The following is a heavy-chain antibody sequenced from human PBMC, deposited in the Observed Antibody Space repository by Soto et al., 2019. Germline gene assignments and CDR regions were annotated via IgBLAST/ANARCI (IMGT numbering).Heavy chain of an antibody. J-gene: IGHJ4*02. V-gene: IGHV1-18*01. CDR3: ARGRYGDY. CDR1: GYAFTTYG. D-gene: IGHD1-1*01. CDR2: ISAHNGNT. Sequence: QVHLVQSGAEVKKPGASVRVSCKGSGYAFTTYGITWVRQAPGQGLEWMGWISAHNGNTNYAQKLQGRVTVTRDTSTSTAYMELRSLRSDDTAVYYCARGRYGDYWGQGALVTVSS.